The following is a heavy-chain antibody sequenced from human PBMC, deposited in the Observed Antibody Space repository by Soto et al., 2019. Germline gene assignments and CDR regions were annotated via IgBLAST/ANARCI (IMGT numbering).Heavy chain of an antibody. D-gene: IGHD1-26*01. CDR2: IVVGSGNT. CDR3: AASSGSYYGDAFDI. V-gene: IGHV1-58*01. Sequence: SVKVSCKASGFTFTSSAVQWVRQARGQRLEWIGWIVVGSGNTNYAQKFQERVTITRDMSTSTAYMELSSLRSEDTAVYYCAASSGSYYGDAFDIWGXGTMVPVS. CDR1: GFTFTSSA. J-gene: IGHJ3*02.